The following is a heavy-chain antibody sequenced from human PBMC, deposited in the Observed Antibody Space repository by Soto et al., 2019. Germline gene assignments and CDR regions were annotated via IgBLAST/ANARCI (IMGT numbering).Heavy chain of an antibody. CDR1: GDTFHRHA. CDR3: AVIGYVLDG. V-gene: IGHV1-69*06. CDR2: IIPMFGTA. J-gene: IGHJ4*02. Sequence: QVQLVQSGAEVKKPGSSVKVSCKGSGDTFHRHALSWVRQAPGQGLEWIGGIIPMFGTANYAQKLQGSVTITADTYTSTAYMELRSLRFEDTAFYYWAVIGYVLDGWGEGTLVAVSS. D-gene: IGHD5-12*01.